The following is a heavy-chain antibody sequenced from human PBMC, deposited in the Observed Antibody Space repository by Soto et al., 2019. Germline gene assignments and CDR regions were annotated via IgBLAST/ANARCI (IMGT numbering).Heavy chain of an antibody. CDR2: IYYSGST. J-gene: IGHJ4*02. CDR1: GGSISSSSYY. D-gene: IGHD2-15*01. CDR3: ARHTPAISISDH. V-gene: IGHV4-39*01. Sequence: PSETLSLTCTVSGGSISSSSYYWGWIRQPPGKGLEWIGSIYYSGSTYYTPSLKSRVTISVYTSKNQFSLKLSSVTAADTAVYYCARHTPAISISDHWGQGTLVTVSS.